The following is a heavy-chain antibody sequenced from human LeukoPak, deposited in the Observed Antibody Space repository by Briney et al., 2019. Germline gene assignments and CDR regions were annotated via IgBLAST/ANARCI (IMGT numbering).Heavy chain of an antibody. V-gene: IGHV3-48*02. D-gene: IGHD1-26*01. J-gene: IGHJ4*02. CDR3: ARGGMVGVDY. CDR2: ISSGSSTT. CDR1: GFTFNTYP. Sequence: PGGSLRLSCAASGFTFNTYPMNWVRQAPGKGLEWVSYISSGSSTTYYADSVKGRFTVSRDNAKNSLFLQMNSLRDEDTSMYYCARGGMVGVDYWGQGTLVPVSS.